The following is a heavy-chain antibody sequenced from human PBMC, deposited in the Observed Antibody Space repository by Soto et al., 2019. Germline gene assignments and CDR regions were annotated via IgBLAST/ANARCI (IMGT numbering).Heavy chain of an antibody. CDR3: ARVGASWRTLDS. CDR2: ISAYNGNT. V-gene: IGHV1-18*01. Sequence: QVQLVQSGAEVKKPGALVKVSCKASGYTFTTYGISWVRQAPGQGLECMGWISAYNGNTNYAQTLQGRVIMTTDTSTSTAYMELRSLRSDYTALYYCARVGASWRTLDSWGQGTLVTVSS. J-gene: IGHJ4*02. CDR1: GYTFTTYG. D-gene: IGHD2-15*01.